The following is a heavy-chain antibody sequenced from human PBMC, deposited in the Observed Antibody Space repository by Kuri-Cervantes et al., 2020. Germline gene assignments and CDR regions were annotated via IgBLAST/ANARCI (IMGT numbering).Heavy chain of an antibody. Sequence: GESLKISCTSSGFSFSTSAMTWVRRAPGKGLEWVSSISGSGAGSYYADSVKGRFTISRDNSKNTLYLQMNSLRAEDTAVYYCAKGSSTSRPYYFDHWGQGTLVTVSS. CDR2: ISGSGAGS. D-gene: IGHD1-26*01. CDR3: AKGSSTSRPYYFDH. CDR1: GFSFSTSA. J-gene: IGHJ4*02. V-gene: IGHV3-23*01.